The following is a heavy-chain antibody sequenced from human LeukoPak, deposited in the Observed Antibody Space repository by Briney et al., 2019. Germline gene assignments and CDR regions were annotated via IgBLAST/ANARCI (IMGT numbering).Heavy chain of an antibody. J-gene: IGHJ5*02. V-gene: IGHV3-23*01. CDR2: ISGSGGSS. Sequence: GGSLRLSCAASGFTFSSYAMSWVRQAPGKGLEWVSAISGSGGSSYYADSVKGRFTIARDNSKNTLHLQMNSLRAEDTATYYCAKDILWVGDGTLLDPWGQGTLVTVSS. CDR1: GFTFSSYA. D-gene: IGHD3-10*01. CDR3: AKDILWVGDGTLLDP.